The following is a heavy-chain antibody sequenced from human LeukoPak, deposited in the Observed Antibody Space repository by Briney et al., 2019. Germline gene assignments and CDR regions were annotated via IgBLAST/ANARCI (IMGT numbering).Heavy chain of an antibody. CDR1: GFTFSSYS. D-gene: IGHD6-19*01. V-gene: IGHV3-21*01. CDR2: ISSSSSYI. J-gene: IGHJ4*02. CDR3: ARRIQWLVRGTYFDY. Sequence: PGGSLRLSCAASGFTFSSYSMNWVRQAPGKGLEWVSSISSSSSYIYYADSVKGRFTISRDNAKNSLYLQMNSLRAEDTAVYYCARRIQWLVRGTYFDYWGQGTLVTVSS.